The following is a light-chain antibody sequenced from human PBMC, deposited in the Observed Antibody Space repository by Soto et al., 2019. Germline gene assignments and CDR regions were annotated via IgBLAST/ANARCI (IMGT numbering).Light chain of an antibody. CDR1: QRLLHITGETF. J-gene: IGKJ5*01. CDR2: EVS. Sequence: DVVMTQTPLSLSVAPGQPASISCKSSQRLLHITGETFLFWYLQKPGQSPQLLIYEVSTRVSGVPDRFSGSGSGTDFTLEISRVEPDDVVIYYCMQSTRLPPTFGQGTRLG. V-gene: IGKV2D-29*02. CDR3: MQSTRLPPT.